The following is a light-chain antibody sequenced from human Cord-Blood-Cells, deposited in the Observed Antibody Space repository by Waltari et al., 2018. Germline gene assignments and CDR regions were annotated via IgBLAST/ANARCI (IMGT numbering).Light chain of an antibody. CDR3: QQYNSYWT. CDR1: QSISSW. V-gene: IGKV1-5*01. J-gene: IGKJ1*01. Sequence: DIQMTQSPYTLSASVGDRVTITCRASQSISSWLAWYQQKPGKAPKLLIYDASSLESGVPSMFSGSGSGTEFTLTISSLQPDYFATYYCQQYNSYWTFGQGTKVEIK. CDR2: DAS.